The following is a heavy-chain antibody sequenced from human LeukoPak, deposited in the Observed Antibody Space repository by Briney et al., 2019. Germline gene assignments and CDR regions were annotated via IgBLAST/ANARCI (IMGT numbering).Heavy chain of an antibody. Sequence: GGSLRLSCSASGFTFSSYAMHWVRQAPGKGLEYVSAISSNGGSTYYADSVKGRFTISRDNSKNTLNLQMSSLRAEDTAVYYCVAAAAGTFFDYWGQGTLVTVSS. CDR2: ISSNGGST. J-gene: IGHJ4*02. V-gene: IGHV3-64D*06. CDR1: GFTFSSYA. D-gene: IGHD6-13*01. CDR3: VAAAAGTFFDY.